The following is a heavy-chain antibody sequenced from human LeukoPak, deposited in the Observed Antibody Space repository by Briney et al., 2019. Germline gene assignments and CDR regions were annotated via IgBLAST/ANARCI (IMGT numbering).Heavy chain of an antibody. D-gene: IGHD3-10*01. Sequence: SETLSLTCTVSGGSISSGGHYWIWVRQHPGKGLEWIGYIYYSGSTYYNPSLKSRVTISADTSKNQFSLKLNSVTAADTALYYCARGSFIRKQGAFDLWGQGTMVTVSS. V-gene: IGHV4-31*03. CDR3: ARGSFIRKQGAFDL. J-gene: IGHJ3*01. CDR1: GGSISSGGHY. CDR2: IYYSGST.